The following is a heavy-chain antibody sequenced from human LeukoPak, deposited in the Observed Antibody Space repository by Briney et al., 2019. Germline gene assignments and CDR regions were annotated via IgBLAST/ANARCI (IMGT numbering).Heavy chain of an antibody. Sequence: GGSLRLSCAASGFTFDDYAMHWVRQAPGKGLEWVSGISWNSGSIGYADSVKGRFTISRDNSKNTLYLQMNSLRAEDTAVYYCAKDIGKDSSGYTGSYYYYYMDVWGKGTTVTVSS. CDR2: ISWNSGSI. CDR3: AKDIGKDSSGYTGSYYYYYMDV. CDR1: GFTFDDYA. D-gene: IGHD3-22*01. J-gene: IGHJ6*03. V-gene: IGHV3-9*01.